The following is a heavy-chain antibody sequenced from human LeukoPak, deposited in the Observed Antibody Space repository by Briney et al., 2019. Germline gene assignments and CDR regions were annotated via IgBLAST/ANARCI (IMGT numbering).Heavy chain of an antibody. Sequence: GKSLRLSCAASGFTFSNYGMHWVRQAPGKGLEWVSVISGSGGTTHYAESVKGRFTISRDNSKNTLYMQMNSLRAEDTAVYYCARDYHDSSGSYGVDFWGQGTLVTVSS. D-gene: IGHD3-22*01. CDR1: GFTFSNYG. V-gene: IGHV3-23*01. CDR3: ARDYHDSSGSYGVDF. J-gene: IGHJ4*02. CDR2: ISGSGGTT.